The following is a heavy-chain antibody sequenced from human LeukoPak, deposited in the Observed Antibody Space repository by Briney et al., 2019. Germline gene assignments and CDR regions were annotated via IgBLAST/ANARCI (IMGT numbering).Heavy chain of an antibody. Sequence: PSETLSLTCTVSGYSISSGYYWGWIRQPPGKGLGWIGSIYHSGSTYYNPSLKSRVTMSVDTSKNQLSLKLSSVTAADTAVYYCARVRTIDAFDIWGQGTMVTVSS. CDR3: ARVRTIDAFDI. J-gene: IGHJ3*02. D-gene: IGHD2-2*01. V-gene: IGHV4-38-2*02. CDR1: GYSISSGYY. CDR2: IYHSGST.